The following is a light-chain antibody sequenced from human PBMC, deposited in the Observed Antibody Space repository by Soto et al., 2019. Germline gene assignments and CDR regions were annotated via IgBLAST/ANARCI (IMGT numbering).Light chain of an antibody. J-gene: IGKJ1*01. Sequence: EIVLTQSPGTLSLSPGERATLSCRASQSVTSNYLAWYQQKPGQAPRLLIYGASVMATGTPDRFSGSGSGADFTLTTSRLEPADFAVYYCQQYGSSSETFGHGSKVESK. CDR2: GAS. CDR1: QSVTSNY. V-gene: IGKV3-20*01. CDR3: QQYGSSSET.